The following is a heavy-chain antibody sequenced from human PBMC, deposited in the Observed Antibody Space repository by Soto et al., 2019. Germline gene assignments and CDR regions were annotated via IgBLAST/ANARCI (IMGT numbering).Heavy chain of an antibody. Sequence: GGSLRLSCAASGFTFSSYAMSWVRQAPGKGLEWVSAISGSGGSTYYADSVKGRFTISRDNSKNTLYLQMNSLRAEDTAVYYCAKDQGSRGSSWSHPFDYWGQGTLVTVSS. CDR3: AKDQGSRGSSWSHPFDY. D-gene: IGHD6-13*01. CDR1: GFTFSSYA. CDR2: ISGSGGST. V-gene: IGHV3-23*01. J-gene: IGHJ4*02.